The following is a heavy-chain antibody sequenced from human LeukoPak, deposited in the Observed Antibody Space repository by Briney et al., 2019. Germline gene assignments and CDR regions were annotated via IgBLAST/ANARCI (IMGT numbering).Heavy chain of an antibody. V-gene: IGHV4-59*08. CDR1: GGSISSFY. CDR2: IYSSGST. Sequence: SETLSLTCTVSGGSISSFYWSWIRQPPGKGLEWIGYIYSSGSTNDYNPSLKSRVTMSVDTSKNQFPLKLSSVTATDTAVYYCARHGSSIGWFDPRGQGTLVTVSP. J-gene: IGHJ5*02. D-gene: IGHD1-26*01. CDR3: ARHGSSIGWFDP.